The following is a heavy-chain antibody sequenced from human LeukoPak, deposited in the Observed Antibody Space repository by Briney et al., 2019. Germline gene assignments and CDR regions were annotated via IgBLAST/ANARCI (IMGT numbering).Heavy chain of an antibody. D-gene: IGHD2-21*02. CDR3: ARGYCGGDCQLSWFDP. CDR2: INPNSGGT. CDR1: GYTFTGYC. V-gene: IGHV1-2*02. J-gene: IGHJ5*02. Sequence: ASVKVSCKASGYTFTGYCMHWVRQAPGQGLEWMGWINPNSGGTNYAQKLQGRVTMTRDTSISTAYMELSRLRSDDTAVYYCARGYCGGDCQLSWFDPWGQGTLVTVSS.